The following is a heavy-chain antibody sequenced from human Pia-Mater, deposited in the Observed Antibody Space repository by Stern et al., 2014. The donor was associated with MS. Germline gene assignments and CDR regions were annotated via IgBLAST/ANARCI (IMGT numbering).Heavy chain of an antibody. D-gene: IGHD3-10*01. V-gene: IGHV3-74*02. Sequence: EVQLVESGGALVKPGGSLRLSCVASGFTFKTYWVHWVRQPPGRGLGWVSRINRDGTTINYAYSVKGRFTISRDDAKNTVYLQMSSLRAEDTAVYYCAFEFGGFRDYWGQGTLVTVSS. J-gene: IGHJ4*02. CDR1: GFTFKTYW. CDR3: AFEFGGFRDY. CDR2: INRDGTTI.